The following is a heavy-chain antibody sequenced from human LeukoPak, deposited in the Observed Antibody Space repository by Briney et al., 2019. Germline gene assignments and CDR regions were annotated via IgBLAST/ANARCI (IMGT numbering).Heavy chain of an antibody. D-gene: IGHD3-22*01. CDR1: GYTFTSYD. V-gene: IGHV1-8*01. J-gene: IGHJ3*02. Sequence: ASVKVSCKASGYTFTSYDINWVRQATGQGLEWMGWMNPNSGNTGYAQKFQGRVTMTRNTSISTAYMELSSLRSEDTAVYYCARGAPPDDYYDSSGYPPHDAFDIWGQGTMVAVSS. CDR2: MNPNSGNT. CDR3: ARGAPPDDYYDSSGYPPHDAFDI.